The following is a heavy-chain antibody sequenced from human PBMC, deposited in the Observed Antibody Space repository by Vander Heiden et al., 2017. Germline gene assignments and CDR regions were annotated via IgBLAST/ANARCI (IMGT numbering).Heavy chain of an antibody. J-gene: IGHJ1*01. V-gene: IGHV1-2*02. D-gene: IGHD3-9*01. CDR2: INPNSGGT. CDR1: GYTFTGHY. CDR3: ARDGPPHYYDILTGSLYFQH. Sequence: QVPLVQSGAAVKKPGASLQVSCKASGYTFTGHYMPGVRQAPGQGLEWMGWINPNSGGTNYAQKFQGRVTMTRDTSISTAYMELSRLRSDDTAVYYCARDGPPHYYDILTGSLYFQHWCQGTLVTVSS.